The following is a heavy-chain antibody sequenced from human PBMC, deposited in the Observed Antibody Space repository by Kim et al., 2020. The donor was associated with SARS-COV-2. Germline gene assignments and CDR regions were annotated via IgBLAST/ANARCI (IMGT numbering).Heavy chain of an antibody. CDR3: GRGVLSGWRLYYFDY. J-gene: IGHJ4*02. D-gene: IGHD6-19*01. Sequence: SETLSLTCAVYGGSFSGYYWSWIRQPPGKGLEWIGEINNSGSTNYNPSLKSRVTISVDTSKNQFSLKLSSVTAADPAVYYWGRGVLSGWRLYYFDYWGQGTLVTVSS. V-gene: IGHV4-34*01. CDR1: GGSFSGYY. CDR2: INNSGST.